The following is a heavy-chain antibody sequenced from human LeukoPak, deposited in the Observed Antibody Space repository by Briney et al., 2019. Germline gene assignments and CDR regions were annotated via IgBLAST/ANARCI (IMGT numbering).Heavy chain of an antibody. CDR1: GFIFSDYY. J-gene: IGHJ4*02. CDR2: INGRGGNI. D-gene: IGHD2-2*02. Sequence: PGGSLRLSCAASGFIFSDYYMTWIRQAPGKGLEWISYINGRGGNIHYADSVKGRFSISRDNAKNSLYLQMNSLRGDDTVVYYCARYTTSALDYWGQGTLVTVSS. V-gene: IGHV3-11*04. CDR3: ARYTTSALDY.